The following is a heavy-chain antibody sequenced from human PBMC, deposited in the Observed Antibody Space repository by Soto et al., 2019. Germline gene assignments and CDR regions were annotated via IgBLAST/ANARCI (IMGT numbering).Heavy chain of an antibody. J-gene: IGHJ3*02. V-gene: IGHV3-15*01. CDR1: GFTFSDAW. D-gene: IGHD3-16*01. CDR3: STNDAGWSYDLLPHWDDAFEI. Sequence: PGGSLRLSCTGSGFTFSDAWMTWARQGPGKGLEWIGRIKSKSSTYRTTDYAAPVQGRFTISRDDSKNTVYLQMNSLKTEDTGVYYCSTNDAGWSYDLLPHWDDAFEIWGQGTTVTVSS. CDR2: IKSKSSTYRTT.